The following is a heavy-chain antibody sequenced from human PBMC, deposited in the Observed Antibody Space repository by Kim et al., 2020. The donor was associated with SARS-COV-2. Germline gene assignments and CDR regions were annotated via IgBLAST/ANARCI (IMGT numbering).Heavy chain of an antibody. D-gene: IGHD1-26*01. V-gene: IGHV4-39*07. CDR3: ARARRGSYFDY. J-gene: IGHJ4*02. Sequence: TYDNPPLKSRITISVATSKNQFSLKLSSVTAADTAVYYCARARRGSYFDYWGQGTLVTVSS. CDR2: T.